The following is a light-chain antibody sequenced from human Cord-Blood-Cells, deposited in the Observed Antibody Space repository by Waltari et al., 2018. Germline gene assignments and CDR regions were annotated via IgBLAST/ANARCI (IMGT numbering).Light chain of an antibody. CDR2: AAS. Sequence: DIEMTQSPSPLSASVGDRVNITCRASQSISTYLNRYQQKPGKAPKLLIYAASSLQSGVPSRFSGSESGTDFTLTISSLQPEDFATYYCQQSYSTPYTFGQGTKLEIK. V-gene: IGKV1-39*01. CDR1: QSISTY. CDR3: QQSYSTPYT. J-gene: IGKJ2*01.